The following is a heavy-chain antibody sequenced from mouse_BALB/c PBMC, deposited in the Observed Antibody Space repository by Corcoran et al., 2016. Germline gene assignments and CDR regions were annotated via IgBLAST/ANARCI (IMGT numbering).Heavy chain of an antibody. CDR2: INTYTGEP. CDR1: GYTFTNYG. CDR3: ARSYYGSSMDY. J-gene: IGHJ4*01. Sequence: QIQLVQSGPELKKPGETVKISCKASGYTFTNYGMNWVKQAPGKGLKWMGWINTYTGEPTYADDFKGRFAFSLEHSASTAYLQINNLKNEDMATYFCARSYYGSSMDYWGQGTSVTVSS. D-gene: IGHD1-1*01. V-gene: IGHV9-1*02.